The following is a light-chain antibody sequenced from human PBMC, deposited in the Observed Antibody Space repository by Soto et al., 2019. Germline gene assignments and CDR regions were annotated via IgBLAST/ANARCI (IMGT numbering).Light chain of an antibody. J-gene: IGKJ5*01. V-gene: IGKV3-15*01. Sequence: EIAMTQSPATLSVSLGERATLSCRASQYISNNLAWYQQRPGQAPSLLIYGASTRATGVPARFSGSGSGTDLVLGSSGLQAEDSAVYYCQQYKHWSSITVGRGTRLEIK. CDR2: GAS. CDR3: QQYKHWSSIT. CDR1: QYISNN.